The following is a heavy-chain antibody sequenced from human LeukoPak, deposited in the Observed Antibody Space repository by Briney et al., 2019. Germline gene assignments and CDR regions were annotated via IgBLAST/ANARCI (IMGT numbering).Heavy chain of an antibody. CDR2: ISSSGSTI. CDR1: GFTFSDYY. CDR3: ARGDSSGWYQGAFDI. D-gene: IGHD6-19*01. J-gene: IGHJ3*02. Sequence: GGSLRLSCAAPGFTFSDYYMSWVRQAPGKGLEWVSYISSSGSTIYYADSVKGRFTISRDNAKNSLYLQMNSLRAEDTAVYYCARGDSSGWYQGAFDIWGQGTMGTVSS. V-gene: IGHV3-11*01.